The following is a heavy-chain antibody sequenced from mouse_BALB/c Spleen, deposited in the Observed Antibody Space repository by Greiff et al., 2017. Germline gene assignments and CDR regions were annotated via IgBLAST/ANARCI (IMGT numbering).Heavy chain of an antibody. V-gene: IGHV3-6*02. CDR1: GYSITSGYY. Sequence: VQLKESGPGLVKPSQSLSLTCSVTGYSITSGYYWNWIRQFPGNKLEWMGYISYDGSNNYNPSLKNRISITRDTSKNQFFLKLNSVTTEDTATYYCAREEVWFAYWGQGTLVTVSA. J-gene: IGHJ3*01. CDR2: ISYDGSN. CDR3: AREEVWFAY.